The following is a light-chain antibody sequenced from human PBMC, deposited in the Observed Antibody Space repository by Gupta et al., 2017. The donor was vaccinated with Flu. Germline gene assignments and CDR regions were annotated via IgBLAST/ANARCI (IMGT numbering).Light chain of an antibody. CDR3: QQSNSFPLT. J-gene: IGKJ3*01. Sequence: DSQLTQSPSSVSAAVGDRVTITCRASRDISNWLVWYQQKPGKDPKLLIYAASNLQSWVPSRFSGSGSGTDFTLTINSLQPEDFATYYCQQSNSFPLTFGPGTKVDIK. CDR2: AAS. V-gene: IGKV1-12*01. CDR1: RDISNW.